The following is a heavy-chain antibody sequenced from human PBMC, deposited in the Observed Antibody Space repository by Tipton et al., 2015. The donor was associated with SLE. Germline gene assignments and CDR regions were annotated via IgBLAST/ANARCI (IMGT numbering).Heavy chain of an antibody. J-gene: IGHJ4*02. V-gene: IGHV6-1*01. CDR1: GDSISSNSAA. CDR2: TYYRSRWYR. D-gene: IGHD3-10*01. CDR3: AKDLDGRGFSSGFGFDY. Sequence: TLSLTCAISGDSISSNSAAWNWIRQSPSRGLEWLGRTYYRSRWYRDYAVSVKSRITINPDTSKNQFSLQLNSVTPEDTAVYYCAKDLDGRGFSSGFGFDYWGQGTLVTVSS.